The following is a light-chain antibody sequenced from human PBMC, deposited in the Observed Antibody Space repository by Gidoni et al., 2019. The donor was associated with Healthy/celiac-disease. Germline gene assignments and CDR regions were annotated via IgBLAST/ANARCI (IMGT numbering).Light chain of an antibody. CDR1: SSHVGTYNS. Sequence: QSALTPPRSVSGSPGQSVTISCTGTSSHVGTYNSVSWYQQHPGKAPKLMIYDVSKRPSGVPDRFSGSKSGNTASLTISGLQAEDEADYYCCAYAGSYTWVFGGGTKLTVL. CDR3: CAYAGSYTWV. CDR2: DVS. V-gene: IGLV2-11*01. J-gene: IGLJ3*02.